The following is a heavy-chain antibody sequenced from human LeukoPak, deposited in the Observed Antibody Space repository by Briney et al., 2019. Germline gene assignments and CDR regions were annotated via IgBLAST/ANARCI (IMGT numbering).Heavy chain of an antibody. CDR2: IQYDGSNE. D-gene: IGHD1-26*01. CDR1: GFTFSSYG. Sequence: GGSLRLSCAASGFTFSSYGMHWVRQAPGKGLEWVAYIQYDGSNEQYAHSVKGRFRISRDSSKNILYLQMNSLRAEDTAVYYCAKDSYRLVGAHHLWGQGTLVTVSS. J-gene: IGHJ5*02. V-gene: IGHV3-30*02. CDR3: AKDSYRLVGAHHL.